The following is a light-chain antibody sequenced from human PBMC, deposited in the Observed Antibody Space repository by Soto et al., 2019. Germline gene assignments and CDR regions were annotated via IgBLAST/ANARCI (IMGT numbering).Light chain of an antibody. CDR1: NIGSKS. CDR2: YDS. Sequence: SYELTQPPSVSVAPGETARITCGGNNIGSKSVHWYQQKPGQAPVLVIYYDSDRPSGIPERFSGSNSGNAATLTISRVEAGDEADYYGQVWDSSSGLFGGGTKLTVL. CDR3: QVWDSSSGL. V-gene: IGLV3-21*04. J-gene: IGLJ2*01.